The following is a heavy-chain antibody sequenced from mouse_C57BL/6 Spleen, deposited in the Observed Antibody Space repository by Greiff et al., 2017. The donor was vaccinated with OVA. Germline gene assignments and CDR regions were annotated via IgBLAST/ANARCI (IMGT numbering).Heavy chain of an antibody. CDR3: TPVITTVVADY. V-gene: IGHV14-1*01. Sequence: VQLKQSGAELVRPGASVKLSCTASGFNIKDYYMHWVKQRPEQGLEWIGRIDPEDGDTEYAPKFQGKATMTADTSSNTAYLQLSSLTSEDTAVYYCTPVITTVVADYWGQGTTLTVSS. CDR2: IDPEDGDT. CDR1: GFNIKDYY. J-gene: IGHJ2*01. D-gene: IGHD1-1*01.